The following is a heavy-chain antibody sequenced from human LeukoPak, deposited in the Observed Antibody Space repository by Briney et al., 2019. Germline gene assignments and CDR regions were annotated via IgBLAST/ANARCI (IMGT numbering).Heavy chain of an antibody. D-gene: IGHD2-15*01. CDR3: ARDKLYCSGGSCSDAFDI. CDR1: GGSISSSSYY. J-gene: IGHJ3*02. CDR2: IYYSGSI. V-gene: IGHV4-39*07. Sequence: SETLSLTCTVSGGSISSSSYYWGWIRQPPGKGLEWIGSIYYSGSIYYNPSLKSRVTISVETSKNQFSLKLSSVTAADTAVYYCARDKLYCSGGSCSDAFDIWGQGTMVTVSS.